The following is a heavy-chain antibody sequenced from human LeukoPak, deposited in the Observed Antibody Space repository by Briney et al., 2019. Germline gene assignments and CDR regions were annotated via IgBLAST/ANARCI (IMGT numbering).Heavy chain of an antibody. CDR1: GFTFGSYW. J-gene: IGHJ3*02. V-gene: IGHV3-7*01. CDR2: IKEDGSEK. D-gene: IGHD3/OR15-3a*01. Sequence: GGSLSLSCAASGFTFGSYWMSWVRQAPGKGLEWVANIKEDGSEKYYMDSVRGRFTISRDNAKNSLYLQMNSLRAEDTAVYYCVRVRTSFDIWGQGTMVTVSS. CDR3: VRVRTSFDI.